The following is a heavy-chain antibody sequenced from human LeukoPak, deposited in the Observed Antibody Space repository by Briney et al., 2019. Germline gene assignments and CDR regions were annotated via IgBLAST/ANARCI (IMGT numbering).Heavy chain of an antibody. Sequence: GGSLRLSCAASGFTLSSYWMNWVRQAPGKGLVWVSRIDSDGTNTKYAESVKERFTISRDNAKNTLHLQMNSLRAEDTAVYYCARESAGGKVDYWGEGTLVTVSS. CDR2: IDSDGTNT. V-gene: IGHV3-74*03. D-gene: IGHD4-23*01. CDR1: GFTLSSYW. CDR3: ARESAGGKVDY. J-gene: IGHJ4*02.